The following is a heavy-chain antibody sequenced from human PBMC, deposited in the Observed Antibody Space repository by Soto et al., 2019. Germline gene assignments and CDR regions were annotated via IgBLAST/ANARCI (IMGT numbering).Heavy chain of an antibody. D-gene: IGHD1-26*01. CDR2: ISSSGSPI. V-gene: IGHV3-48*02. CDR1: GFTLRTYS. Sequence: DVQLVESGGGLVQPGGSLRASCAASGFTLRTYSLNWVSQAPGKRLEWISYISSSGSPIYDAVSVKGRFTVSRDNAKNSLSLQINTLRDEDTAGYYCARAPSSGSYRSYSSCGIDVWGTGTTITVSS. CDR3: ARAPSSGSYRSYSSCGIDV. J-gene: IGHJ6*04.